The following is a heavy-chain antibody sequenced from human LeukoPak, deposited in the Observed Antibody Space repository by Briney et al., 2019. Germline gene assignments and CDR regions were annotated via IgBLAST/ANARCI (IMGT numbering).Heavy chain of an antibody. D-gene: IGHD6-13*01. CDR1: GGFISNYY. J-gene: IGHJ6*03. CDR2: IYYSGST. Sequence: SETLSLTCTVSGGFISNYYWNWIRQPPGKGLKWIGYIYYSGSTNYNPSLESRVTISVDTSTNQFSLKMSSVTPADTAVYDCARDRVGQQLVGRNYYYYYMDVWGKGTTVTISS. CDR3: ARDRVGQQLVGRNYYYYYMDV. V-gene: IGHV4-59*01.